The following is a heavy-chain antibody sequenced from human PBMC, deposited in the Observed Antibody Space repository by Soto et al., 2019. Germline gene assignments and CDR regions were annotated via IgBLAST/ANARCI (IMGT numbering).Heavy chain of an antibody. CDR3: ARAFARAAAWTNGFDP. CDR1: GGSISSGGFY. V-gene: IGHV4-31*03. D-gene: IGHD6-13*01. Sequence: PSGSLYLTSTVYGGSISSGGFYWSWNSQHPGKGLEWIGYIYYSGSTCYNPSLKSRVTISVDTSTNQISLKLSSVTAADTAVYYCARAFARAAAWTNGFDPWGQGTLVTVSS. CDR2: IYYSGST. J-gene: IGHJ5*02.